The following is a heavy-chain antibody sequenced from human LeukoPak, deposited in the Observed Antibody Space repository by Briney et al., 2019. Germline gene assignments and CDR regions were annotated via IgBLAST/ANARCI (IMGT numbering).Heavy chain of an antibody. V-gene: IGHV3-74*01. CDR2: INSDGSNT. Sequence: PGGSLRLSCAASGFTFSSYWMHWVRQAPGKGLVWVSRINSDGSNTTYADSVKGRFTISRDNAKNTLYLQMNSLRAEDTAVYYYAREDHYYDFWSGYFPVFDYWGQGTLVTVSS. CDR1: GFTFSSYW. CDR3: AREDHYYDFWSGYFPVFDY. J-gene: IGHJ4*02. D-gene: IGHD3-3*01.